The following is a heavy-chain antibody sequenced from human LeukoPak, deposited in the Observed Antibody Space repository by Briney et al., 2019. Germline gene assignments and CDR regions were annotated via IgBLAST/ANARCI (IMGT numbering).Heavy chain of an antibody. CDR2: IKKDGSEK. J-gene: IGHJ4*02. CDR1: GFTFSSYW. Sequence: GGSLRLSCAASGFTFSSYWMSWVRQATGKGLEWVANIKKDGSEKYYVDSVKGRFTISRDNAKTSLYLQMNSLRAEDTAVYYCARDLSGVTGYTYGRGIDYWGQGTLVTVSS. D-gene: IGHD5-18*01. CDR3: ARDLSGVTGYTYGRGIDY. V-gene: IGHV3-7*01.